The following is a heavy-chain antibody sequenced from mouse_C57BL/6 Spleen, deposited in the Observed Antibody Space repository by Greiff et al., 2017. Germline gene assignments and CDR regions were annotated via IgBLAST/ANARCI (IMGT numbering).Heavy chain of an antibody. CDR3: TRKEVTTFAY. Sequence: QVHVKQSGAELVRPGASVTLSCKASGYTFTDYEMHWVKQTPVHGLEWIGAIDPETGGTAYNQKFKGKAILTADKSSSTAYMELRSLTSEDSAVYYCTRKEVTTFAYWGQGTLVTVSA. V-gene: IGHV1-15*01. CDR2: IDPETGGT. CDR1: GYTFTDYE. J-gene: IGHJ3*01. D-gene: IGHD2-2*01.